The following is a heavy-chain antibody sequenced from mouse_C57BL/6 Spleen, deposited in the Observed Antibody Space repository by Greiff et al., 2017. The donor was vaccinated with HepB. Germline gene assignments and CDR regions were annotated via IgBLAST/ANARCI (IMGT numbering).Heavy chain of an antibody. CDR2: IRLKSDNYAT. V-gene: IGHV6-3*01. D-gene: IGHD2-1*01. J-gene: IGHJ1*03. Sequence: EVQLQESGGGLVQPGGSMKLSCVASGFTFSNYWMNWVRQSPEKGLEWVAQIRLKSDNYATHYAESVKGRFTISRDDSKSSVYLQMNNLRAEDTGIYYCTGLYGKEGHWYFDVWGTGTTVTVSS. CDR3: TGLYGKEGHWYFDV. CDR1: GFTFSNYW.